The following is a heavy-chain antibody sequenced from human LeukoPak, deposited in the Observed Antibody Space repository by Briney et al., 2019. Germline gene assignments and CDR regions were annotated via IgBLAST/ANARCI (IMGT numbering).Heavy chain of an antibody. D-gene: IGHD5/OR15-5a*01. CDR3: ARIYVGYYYYMDV. J-gene: IGHJ6*03. CDR2: ISSSSSTI. CDR1: GFTFSSYS. Sequence: GGSLRLSCAASGFTFSSYSMNCVRQAPGKGLEWVSYISSSSSTIYYADSVKGRFTISRDNAKNSLYLQMNSLRAEDTAVYYCARIYVGYYYYMDVWGKGTTVTVSS. V-gene: IGHV3-48*04.